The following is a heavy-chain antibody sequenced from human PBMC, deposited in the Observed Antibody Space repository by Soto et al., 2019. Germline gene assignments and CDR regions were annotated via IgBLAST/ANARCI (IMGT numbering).Heavy chain of an antibody. CDR2: IDPSDAQT. V-gene: IGHV5-10-1*01. D-gene: IGHD3-22*01. J-gene: IGHJ4*02. CDR1: GYSFAGYW. Sequence: GASLKISCKGSGYSFAGYWITWVRQKPGKGLEWMGRIDPSDAQTYYSPSFRGHVTISATKSITTVFLQWSSLRASDTAMYYCARQIYDSDTGPNFQYYFDSWGQGTPVTVSS. CDR3: ARQIYDSDTGPNFQYYFDS.